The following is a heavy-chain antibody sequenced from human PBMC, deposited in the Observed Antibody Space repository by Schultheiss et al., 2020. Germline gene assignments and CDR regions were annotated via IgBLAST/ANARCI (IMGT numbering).Heavy chain of an antibody. CDR2: ISGSGGST. J-gene: IGHJ6*02. CDR3: AKNDITIFGVWYGMDV. D-gene: IGHD3-3*01. CDR1: GGSISSSN. V-gene: IGHV3-23*01. Sequence: GGSLRLSCAVSGGSISSSNWWSWVRQAPGKGLEWVAVISGSGGSTYYADSVKGRFTISRDNSKNTLYLQMNSLRAEDTAVYYCAKNDITIFGVWYGMDVWGQGTTVTVSS.